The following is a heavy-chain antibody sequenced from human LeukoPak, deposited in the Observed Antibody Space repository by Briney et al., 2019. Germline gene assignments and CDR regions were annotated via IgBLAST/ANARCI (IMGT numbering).Heavy chain of an antibody. V-gene: IGHV3-48*03. CDR2: ISSSGSTI. J-gene: IGHJ4*02. D-gene: IGHD3-10*01. CDR1: GFTFSSYE. CDR3: ARDTYGSGNSYNAPLDY. Sequence: GGSLRLSCAASGFTFSSYEMNWVRQAPGKGLEWVSYISSSGSTIYYADSVKGRFTISRDNAKNSLYLQMNSLRAEDTAMYYCARDTYGSGNSYNAPLDYWGQGTLVTVSS.